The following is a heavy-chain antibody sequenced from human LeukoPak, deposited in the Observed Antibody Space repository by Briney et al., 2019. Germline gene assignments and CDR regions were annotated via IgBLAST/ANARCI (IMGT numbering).Heavy chain of an antibody. Sequence: GGSLRLSCAASGFTFDDYAMHWVRQAPGKGLEWVSLISGDGGSTYYADSVKGRFTISRDNAKNSLYLQMNSLRDEDTAVYYCARRRGLFDYWGQGTLVTVSS. CDR2: ISGDGGST. CDR1: GFTFDDYA. V-gene: IGHV3-43*02. J-gene: IGHJ4*02. CDR3: ARRRGLFDY.